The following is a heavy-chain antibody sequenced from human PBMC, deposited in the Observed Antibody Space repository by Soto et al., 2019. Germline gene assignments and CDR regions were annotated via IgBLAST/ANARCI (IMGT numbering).Heavy chain of an antibody. CDR2: TYHSGNT. CDR3: ATWGSTAFDI. CDR1: RGSMSSSDW. V-gene: IGHV4-4*02. J-gene: IGHJ3*02. Sequence: QLQESGPGLVEPSETLSLTCAVSRGSMSSSDWWCWVRQAPGKGLEWIGETYHSGNTNYNPSLKSRGTLSVDNSKNQFTLTLTSVTAADTGVYYCATWGSTAFDIWGQGTMVTVSS. D-gene: IGHD3-16*01.